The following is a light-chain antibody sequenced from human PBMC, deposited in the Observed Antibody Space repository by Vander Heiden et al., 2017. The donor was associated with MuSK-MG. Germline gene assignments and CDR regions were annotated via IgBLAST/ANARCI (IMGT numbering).Light chain of an antibody. CDR2: DAS. J-gene: IGKJ1*01. V-gene: IGKV3D-11*02. Sequence: EIVLTQSPVTLSSSPGDRATLSCRASQNMNNYLDWYQKKPGQAPRLLIFDASIRAMGIRAKFSGSGAGTDFILTMSSRGPEDFAVYLCQQQNYGHPQEIFGQGTKVEIK. CDR3: QQQNYGHPQEI. CDR1: QNMNNY.